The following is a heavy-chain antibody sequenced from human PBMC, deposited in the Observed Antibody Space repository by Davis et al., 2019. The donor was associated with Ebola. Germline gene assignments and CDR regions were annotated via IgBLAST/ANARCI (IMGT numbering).Heavy chain of an antibody. CDR3: ARRQVATTTMGPSFDY. J-gene: IGHJ4*02. D-gene: IGHD5-12*01. CDR1: GYSFTSYW. V-gene: IGHV5-51*01. CDR2: IYPGDSDT. Sequence: PGGSLRLSCKGSGYSFTSYWIGWVRQMPGKGLEWMGIIYPGDSDTRYSPSFQGQVSISADKSISTAYLQWSSLKASDTAIYYCARRQVATTTMGPSFDYWGQGTLVTVSS.